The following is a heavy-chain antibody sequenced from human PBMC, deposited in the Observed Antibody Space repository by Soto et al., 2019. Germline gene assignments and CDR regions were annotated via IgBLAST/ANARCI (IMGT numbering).Heavy chain of an antibody. CDR3: ARGRYCSGDTCYPVEY. CDR2: ISPLFSTS. D-gene: IGHD2-15*01. V-gene: IGHV1-69*06. J-gene: IGHJ4*02. CDR1: GATFSNYV. Sequence: QVQLVQSGTEVKKPGSSVKVSCKASGATFSNYVISWVRQAPGQGLEWMGGISPLFSTSSYAQRFQGRVTITADKSTTTVDLELSSLSSGDTAVYYCARGRYCSGDTCYPVEYWGQGTLVTVSS.